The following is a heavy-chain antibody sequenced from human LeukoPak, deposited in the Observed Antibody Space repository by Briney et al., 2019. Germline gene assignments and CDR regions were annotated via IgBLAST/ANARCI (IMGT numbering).Heavy chain of an antibody. V-gene: IGHV3-30-3*01. Sequence: GRPLRLSCAASGFTFSSYAMHWVRQAPGKGLEWVAVISYDGSNKYYADSVKGRFTISRDNPKNTLYLQMNSLRPEDTAVYYCARRTVTEYYFDYWGQGTLVTVSS. CDR1: GFTFSSYA. CDR2: ISYDGSNK. D-gene: IGHD4-17*01. CDR3: ARRTVTEYYFDY. J-gene: IGHJ4*02.